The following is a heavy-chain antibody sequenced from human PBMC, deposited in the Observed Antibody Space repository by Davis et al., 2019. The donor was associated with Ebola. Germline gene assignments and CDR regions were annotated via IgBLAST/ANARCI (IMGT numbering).Heavy chain of an antibody. CDR3: ARDLYGDEFDY. CDR2: FSSSSTSR. J-gene: IGHJ4*02. Sequence: GGSLRLSCAASGFSFSSCSMNWVRQAPGKGLEWVSSFSSSSTSRYYVDSVKGRFTISRDNAKNSLYLQMNSLRAEDTAVYYCARDLYGDEFDYWGQGTLVTVSS. D-gene: IGHD4-17*01. CDR1: GFSFSSCS. V-gene: IGHV3-21*01.